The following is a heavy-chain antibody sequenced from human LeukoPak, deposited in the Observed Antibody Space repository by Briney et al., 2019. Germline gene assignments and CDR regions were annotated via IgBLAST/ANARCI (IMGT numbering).Heavy chain of an antibody. D-gene: IGHD3-22*01. CDR3: ARHYDSSGYFEPDY. CDR1: GYTFTSYG. CDR2: ISAYNGNT. V-gene: IGHV1-18*01. J-gene: IGHJ4*02. Sequence: ASVKVSCKASGYTFTSYGISWVRQAPGQGLVWMGWISAYNGNTNYAQKLQGRVTMTTDTSTSTAYMELRSLRSDDTAVYYCARHYDSSGYFEPDYWGQGTLVTVSS.